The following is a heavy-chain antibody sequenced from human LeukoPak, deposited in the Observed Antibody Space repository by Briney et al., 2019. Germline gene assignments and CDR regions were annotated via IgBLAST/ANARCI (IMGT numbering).Heavy chain of an antibody. CDR2: INGDESRT. J-gene: IGHJ4*02. V-gene: IGHV3-74*01. CDR3: ARGAWTAYYFDY. Sequence: GGSLRLSCAASGFTFSSHWMHWVRQAPGKGLVWVSRINGDESRTLFADSVRGRFTISRDNARNTVYLEMNSLTDEDTAVYFCARGAWTAYYFDYWGQGTVVTVSS. D-gene: IGHD3/OR15-3a*01. CDR1: GFTFSSHW.